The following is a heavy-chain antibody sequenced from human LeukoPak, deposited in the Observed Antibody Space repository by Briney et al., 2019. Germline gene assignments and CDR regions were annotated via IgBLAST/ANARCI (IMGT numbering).Heavy chain of an antibody. CDR1: GFTFSNYA. J-gene: IGHJ4*02. CDR3: AKDLAGSGSYSFDY. CDR2: ICGCCGST. D-gene: IGHD1-26*01. V-gene: IGHV3-23*01. Sequence: PGGSLRLSCAASGFTFSNYAMNWVRQAPGRGLEWVSAICGCCGSTYYADSVKDRFTISRDNSKNTLYLQMNSLRAEDTAVYYCAKDLAGSGSYSFDYWGQGTLVTVS.